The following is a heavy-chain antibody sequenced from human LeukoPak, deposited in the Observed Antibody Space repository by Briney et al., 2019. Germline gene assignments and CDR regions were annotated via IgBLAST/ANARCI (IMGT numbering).Heavy chain of an antibody. J-gene: IGHJ4*02. CDR2: ISISSSTI. V-gene: IGHV3-48*01. D-gene: IGHD3-22*01. CDR1: GFTFSSYS. CDR3: ARTDSSGYYPEFDY. Sequence: GGSLRLSCAASGFTFSSYSMSWVRQAPGKGLEWVSYISISSSTIYYADSVKGRFTISRDNAKNSLYLQMNSLRAEDTAVYYCARTDSSGYYPEFDYWGQGTLVTVSS.